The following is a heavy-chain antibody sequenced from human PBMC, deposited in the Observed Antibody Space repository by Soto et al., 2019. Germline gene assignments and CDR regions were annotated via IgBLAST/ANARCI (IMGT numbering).Heavy chain of an antibody. CDR2: ISYDGSNK. CDR3: AKGTLSGRYLDY. J-gene: IGHJ4*02. D-gene: IGHD1-26*01. V-gene: IGHV3-30*18. CDR1: GFTFGSYG. Sequence: QVQLVESGGGVVQPGRSLRLSCAASGFTFGSYGMHWVRQAPGKGLEWVAVISYDGSNKYYADSVKGRFTISRDNSKNTLYLQMNSLRAEDTAVYYCAKGTLSGRYLDYWGQGTLVTVSS.